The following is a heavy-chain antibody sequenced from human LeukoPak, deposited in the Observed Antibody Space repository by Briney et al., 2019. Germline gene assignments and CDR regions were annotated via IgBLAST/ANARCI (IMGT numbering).Heavy chain of an antibody. J-gene: IGHJ4*02. D-gene: IGHD1-26*01. CDR2: IYNSET. Sequence: PSETLSLTCTVSGASISSYYWSWIRQPPGKGLEWIGHIYNSETSYNLSLKSRVTISVDTSKNQFSLKLSSVTAADTAVYYCAKNTWELLQWGQGTLVTVSS. CDR1: GASISSYY. V-gene: IGHV4-59*01. CDR3: AKNTWELLQ.